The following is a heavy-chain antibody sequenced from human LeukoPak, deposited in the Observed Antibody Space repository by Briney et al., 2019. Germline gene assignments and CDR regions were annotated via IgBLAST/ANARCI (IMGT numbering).Heavy chain of an antibody. CDR3: ARLREYYYYMDV. V-gene: IGHV4-38-2*01. J-gene: IGHJ6*03. CDR2: IYHSGSI. D-gene: IGHD1-26*01. CDR1: GYSISSGYY. Sequence: PSETLSLTCAVSGYSISSGYYWGWIRQPPGKGLKWIGSIYHSGSIHYNPSLKSRVTISVDTSKNQFSLKLSSVTAADTAVYYCARLREYYYYMDVWGKGTTVTVSS.